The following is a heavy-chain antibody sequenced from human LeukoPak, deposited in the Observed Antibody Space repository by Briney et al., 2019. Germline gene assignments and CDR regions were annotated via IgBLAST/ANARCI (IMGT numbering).Heavy chain of an antibody. CDR2: IYYSGST. Sequence: SETLSLTCTVPGGSIGSSSYYWGWIRQPPGKGLEWIGSIYYSGSTYYNPSLKSRVTISVDTSKNQFSLKLSSVTAADTAVYYCARDLNYYGSGSPGFDPWGQGTLVTVSS. CDR1: GGSIGSSSYY. D-gene: IGHD3-10*01. CDR3: ARDLNYYGSGSPGFDP. J-gene: IGHJ5*02. V-gene: IGHV4-39*07.